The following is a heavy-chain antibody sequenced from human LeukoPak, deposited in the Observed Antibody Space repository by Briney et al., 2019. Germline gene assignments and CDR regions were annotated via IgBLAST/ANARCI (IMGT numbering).Heavy chain of an antibody. CDR3: ARGSRGLGYCSGGSCDGWFDP. D-gene: IGHD2-15*01. CDR2: INPRGGST. Sequence: ASVKVSCKASGYTFTSYYMHWVRQAPGQGLEWMGIINPRGGSTSYAQKFQGRVTMTRDMSTTTVYMELSSLRSEDTAVYYCARGSRGLGYCSGGSCDGWFDPWGQGTLVTVSS. V-gene: IGHV1-46*01. CDR1: GYTFTSYY. J-gene: IGHJ5*02.